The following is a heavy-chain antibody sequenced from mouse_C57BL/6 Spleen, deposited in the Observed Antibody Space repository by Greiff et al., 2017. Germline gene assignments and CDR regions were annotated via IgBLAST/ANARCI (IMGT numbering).Heavy chain of an antibody. CDR2: IHPNSGST. D-gene: IGHD2-10*02. J-gene: IGHJ2*01. CDR1: GYTFTSYW. Sequence: QVQLQQSGAELVKPGASVKLSCKASGYTFTSYWMHWVKQRPGQGLEWIGMIHPNSGSTNYNEKFKSKATLTVDKSSSTAYMQLSSLTSEDSAVXYCARWLGYGSPFDYWGQGTTLTVSS. CDR3: ARWLGYGSPFDY. V-gene: IGHV1-64*01.